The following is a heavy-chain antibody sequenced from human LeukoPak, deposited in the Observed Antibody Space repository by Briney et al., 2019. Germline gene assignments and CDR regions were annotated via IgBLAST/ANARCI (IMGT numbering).Heavy chain of an antibody. J-gene: IGHJ4*02. D-gene: IGHD4-11*01. CDR2: INPNSGGT. V-gene: IGHV1-2*02. CDR3: ASPNLTDNDYSFDY. Sequence: ASVKVSCKASGYTFTGYCMHWVRQAPGQGLEWMGWINPNSGGTNYAQKFQGRVTMTRDTSISTAYMELSRLRSDDTAVYYCASPNLTDNDYSFDYWGQGTLVTVSS. CDR1: GYTFTGYC.